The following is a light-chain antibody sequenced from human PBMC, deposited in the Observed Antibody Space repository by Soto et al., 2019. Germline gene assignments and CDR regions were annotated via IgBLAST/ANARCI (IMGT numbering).Light chain of an antibody. Sequence: IVLTQSPATLSLWPGETAILSCRASQTVSSYLSWYQHKPGQAPRRLIYDASKRAPGIPARFSGSGSGTDFTLTISSLAPEDFAVYYCQQRSTSITLGQGTRLEIE. CDR2: DAS. CDR3: QQRSTSIT. V-gene: IGKV3-11*01. J-gene: IGKJ5*01. CDR1: QTVSSY.